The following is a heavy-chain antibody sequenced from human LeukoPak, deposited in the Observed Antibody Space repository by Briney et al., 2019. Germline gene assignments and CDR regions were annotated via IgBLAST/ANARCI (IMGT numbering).Heavy chain of an antibody. D-gene: IGHD1-26*01. CDR1: GGSISSDY. V-gene: IGHV4-59*01. J-gene: IGHJ4*02. CDR3: ASGSYSFYYFDY. Sequence: SETLSLTCTVSGGSISSDYWSWIRQPPGEGLEWIGFIYYSGRTSYNPSLKRRVTISLNMSKTQSSLKLSSVTAADTAVYYCASGSYSFYYFDYWGQGTLVTVS. CDR2: IYYSGRT.